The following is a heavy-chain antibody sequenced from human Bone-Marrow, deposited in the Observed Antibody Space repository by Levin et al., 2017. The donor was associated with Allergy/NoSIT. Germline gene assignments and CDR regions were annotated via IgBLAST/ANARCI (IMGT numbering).Heavy chain of an antibody. CDR2: ISSTGGNN. CDR1: GFTFSAYG. V-gene: IGHV3-30*18. J-gene: IGHJ6*03. Sequence: GESLKISCAASGFTFSAYGMHWVRQAPGKGLEWLGFISSTGGNNYFRDSVKGRFTISRDNSEDRLFLQMNSLRPEDTAVYYCAKEALPDDFYYYMDVWGKGTTVSVSS. CDR3: AKEALPDDFYYYMDV.